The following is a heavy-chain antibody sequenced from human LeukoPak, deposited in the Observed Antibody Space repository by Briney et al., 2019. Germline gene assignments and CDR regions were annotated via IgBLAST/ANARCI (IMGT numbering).Heavy chain of an antibody. D-gene: IGHD6-19*01. CDR2: NYSSGST. CDR3: ARDSTYSSGWYYFDY. CDR1: GGFIRSSSYY. J-gene: IGHJ4*02. V-gene: IGHV4-39*07. Sequence: SETLSLTCTVSGGFIRSSSYYWGWIRQPPGKRLERTGSNYSSGSTYYNPSLKSRVTISIDTSKNQFSLKLSSVTAADTAVYYCARDSTYSSGWYYFDYWGQGTLVTVSS.